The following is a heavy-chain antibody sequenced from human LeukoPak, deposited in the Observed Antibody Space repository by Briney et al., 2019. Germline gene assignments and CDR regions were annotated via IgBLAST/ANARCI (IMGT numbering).Heavy chain of an antibody. Sequence: TLSLTCTVSGGSISSGGYYWSWIRQHPGKGLEWIGYIYYSGSTYYNPSLKSRVTISVDTSKNQFSLKLSSVTAADTAVYYCARDLRVRGVNEYYFDYWGQGTLVTVSS. CDR1: GGSISSGGYY. CDR2: IYYSGST. CDR3: ARDLRVRGVNEYYFDY. V-gene: IGHV4-31*03. D-gene: IGHD3-10*01. J-gene: IGHJ4*02.